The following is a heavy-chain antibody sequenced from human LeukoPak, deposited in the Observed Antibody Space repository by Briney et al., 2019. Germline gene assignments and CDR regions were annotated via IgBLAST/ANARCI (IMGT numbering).Heavy chain of an antibody. J-gene: IGHJ5*02. CDR2: INHSGST. V-gene: IGHV4-34*01. Sequence: YPSETLSLTCAVYGGSFSGYYWSWIRQPPGKGLEWIGEINHSGSTNYNPSLKSRVTISVDTSKNQFSLKLSSVTAADTAVYYCARHWWSVAQAAAVGWFDPWGQGTLVTVSS. CDR3: ARHWWSVAQAAAVGWFDP. D-gene: IGHD6-13*01. CDR1: GGSFSGYY.